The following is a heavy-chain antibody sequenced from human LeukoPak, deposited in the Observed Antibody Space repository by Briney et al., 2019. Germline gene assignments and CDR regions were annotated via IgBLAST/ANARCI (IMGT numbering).Heavy chain of an antibody. J-gene: IGHJ4*02. CDR1: GGSISSYY. Sequence: SETLSLTCTVSGGSISSYYWSWIRQPPGKGLEWIGYIYYSGSTNYNPSLKSRVTISVDTSKNQFSLKLNSVTAADTAVYYCARRGYSSGFYYFDYWGQGTLVRVPS. D-gene: IGHD6-19*01. V-gene: IGHV4-59*08. CDR2: IYYSGST. CDR3: ARRGYSSGFYYFDY.